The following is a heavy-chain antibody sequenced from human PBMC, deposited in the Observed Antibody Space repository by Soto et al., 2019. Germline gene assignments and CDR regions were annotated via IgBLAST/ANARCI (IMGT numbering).Heavy chain of an antibody. CDR2: FYSSWNT. CDR3: ARSIAVDAFDI. D-gene: IGHD6-19*01. CDR1: GGSINSFY. Sequence: QVQLQESGPGLVKPSETLSLTCTVSGGSINSFYWSWIRQPPGQGLEWIGYFYSSWNTYYIPSHKSRVTISVEASKKHLYLSLNSVTAADTAVYCCARSIAVDAFDIWGQGTMVTVSS. V-gene: IGHV4-59*08. J-gene: IGHJ3*02.